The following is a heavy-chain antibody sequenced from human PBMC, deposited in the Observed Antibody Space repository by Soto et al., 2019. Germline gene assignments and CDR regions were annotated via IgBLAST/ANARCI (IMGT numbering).Heavy chain of an antibody. CDR3: ARDDGFANYDISRSAYYYYGMDV. V-gene: IGHV3-33*01. J-gene: IGHJ6*02. D-gene: IGHD3-9*01. CDR2: IWYDGSNK. CDR1: GFTFSSYG. Sequence: QVQLVESGGGVVQPGRSLRLSCAASGFTFSSYGMHWVRQAPGKGLEWVAVIWYDGSNKYYADYVKGRFTISRANSKNTLYLQMNSLRAEDTAVYYCARDDGFANYDISRSAYYYYGMDVWGQGTTVTVSS.